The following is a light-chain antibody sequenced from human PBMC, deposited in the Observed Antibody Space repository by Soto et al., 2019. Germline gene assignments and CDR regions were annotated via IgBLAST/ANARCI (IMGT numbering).Light chain of an antibody. CDR3: QQYGSSPEWT. CDR2: GAS. J-gene: IGKJ1*01. V-gene: IGKV3-20*01. CDR1: QSVSSSY. Sequence: EIVLTQSPVTLSLSLGERATLSCRASQSVSSSYLAWYQQKPGQAPRLLIYGASSRATGIPDRFSGSGSGTDFTLTISRLEPEDFAVYYCQQYGSSPEWTFGQGTKVDIK.